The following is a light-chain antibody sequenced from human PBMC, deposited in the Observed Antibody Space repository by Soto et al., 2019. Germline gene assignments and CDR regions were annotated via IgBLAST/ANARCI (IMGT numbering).Light chain of an antibody. CDR1: SGHSSYA. J-gene: IGLJ3*02. Sequence: QSVLTQSPSASASLGASVKLTCTLSSGHSSYAIAWHQQQPEKGPRYLMKLNSDGSHSKGDGIPDRFSGSSSGAERYLTSSSLQSEYEADYYCHTWGTGIQVFGGGTQVTVL. CDR3: HTWGTGIQV. V-gene: IGLV4-69*01. CDR2: LNSDGSH.